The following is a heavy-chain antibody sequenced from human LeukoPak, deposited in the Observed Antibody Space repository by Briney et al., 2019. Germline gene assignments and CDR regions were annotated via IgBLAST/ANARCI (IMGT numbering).Heavy chain of an antibody. CDR3: AKDINTATIRAFDI. V-gene: IGHV3-23*01. J-gene: IGHJ3*02. Sequence: GGSLRLSCVASGFTFTTYAMSWVRQAPGKGLEWVSGITGGGDRTFYADSVKGRFTISRDNSMHTLYLQMNSLRAEDTAVYYCAKDINTATIRAFDIWGRGTMATVSS. D-gene: IGHD4-17*01. CDR2: ITGGGDRT. CDR1: GFTFTTYA.